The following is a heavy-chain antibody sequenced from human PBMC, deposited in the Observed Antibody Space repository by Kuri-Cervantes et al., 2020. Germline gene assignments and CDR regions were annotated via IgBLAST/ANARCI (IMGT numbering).Heavy chain of an antibody. Sequence: SVKVSCKASGGTFSSYTISWVRQAPGHGLEWMGRIIPILGIANYAQKFQVRVTITADKSTSTAYMELSSLRSEDTAVYYCARDSELAVAGTFGYWGQGTLVTVSS. V-gene: IGHV1-69*04. CDR1: GGTFSSYT. CDR3: ARDSELAVAGTFGY. CDR2: IIPILGIA. J-gene: IGHJ4*02. D-gene: IGHD6-19*01.